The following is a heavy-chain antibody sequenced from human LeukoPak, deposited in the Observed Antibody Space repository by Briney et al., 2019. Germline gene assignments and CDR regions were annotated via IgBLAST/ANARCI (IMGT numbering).Heavy chain of an antibody. J-gene: IGHJ4*02. CDR3: ARLRAAAGTAYYFDY. V-gene: IGHV4-38-2*01. Sequence: SETLSLTCAVSGYPISSGYYWGWIRQPPGKGLEWIGSIYHSGSTYYNPSLKSRVTISVDTSKNQFSLKLSSVTAADTAVYYCARLRAAAGTAYYFDYWGQGTLVTVSS. CDR2: IYHSGST. CDR1: GYPISSGYY. D-gene: IGHD6-13*01.